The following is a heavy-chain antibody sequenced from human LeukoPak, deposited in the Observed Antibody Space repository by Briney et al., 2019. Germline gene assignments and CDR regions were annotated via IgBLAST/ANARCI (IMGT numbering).Heavy chain of an antibody. D-gene: IGHD2-2*02. V-gene: IGHV1-18*01. CDR3: ARGGDTYMDF. Sequence: ASVKVSCKASGYSFTDYGLSWVRPAPGQGLEWMGWIRVYNGDTNYAQKFQGGLTVTADPSTRTAYMELRRLRSDDTAAYYCARGGDTYMDFWGQGTLVTVSS. CDR1: GYSFTDYG. CDR2: IRVYNGDT. J-gene: IGHJ4*02.